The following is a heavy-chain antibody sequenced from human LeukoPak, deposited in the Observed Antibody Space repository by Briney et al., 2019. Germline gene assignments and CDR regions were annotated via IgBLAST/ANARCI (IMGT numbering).Heavy chain of an antibody. Sequence: GGSLRLPCSASGFTSISYAMSWVRQAPGKGLEWVSAISGSGGSKYYADSVKDRFTISRDNSKNTLYLQMNSLRAEETAVYYCAKGYYDVWSGYSRSYYYMDVWGKGTTVTVSS. CDR3: AKGYYDVWSGYSRSYYYMDV. CDR2: ISGSGGSK. J-gene: IGHJ6*03. D-gene: IGHD3-3*01. V-gene: IGHV3-23*01. CDR1: GFTSISYA.